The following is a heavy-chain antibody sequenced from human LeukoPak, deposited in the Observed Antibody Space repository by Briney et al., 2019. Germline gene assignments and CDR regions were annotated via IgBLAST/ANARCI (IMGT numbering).Heavy chain of an antibody. D-gene: IGHD1-1*01. J-gene: IGHJ4*02. V-gene: IGHV5-51*01. CDR3: ARLLRSQLLPLLLY. CDR2: IYPGDSDT. CDR1: GYRFSNYW. Sequence: PGESLKISCQGSGYRFSNYWIVWMRQMPGKGLEWMGIIYPGDSDTRYSPSFQGQVTISADRSVNTAYLQWSSLKASDTAMCYCARLLRSQLLPLLLYWGQGTLVTVSS.